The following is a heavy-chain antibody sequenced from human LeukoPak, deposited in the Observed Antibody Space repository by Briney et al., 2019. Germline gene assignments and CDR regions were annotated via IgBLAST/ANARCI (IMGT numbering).Heavy chain of an antibody. CDR3: ARAYYYDSSSYYRNHFDY. V-gene: IGHV3-74*01. D-gene: IGHD3-22*01. CDR2: INSDGSST. J-gene: IGHJ4*02. CDR1: GFTFSSYW. Sequence: GGSLRLSCAASGFTFSSYWMHWVRQAPGKGLVWVSRINSDGSSTSYADSVKGRFTISRDNAKNTLYLQMNSLRAEDTAVYYCARAYYYDSSSYYRNHFDYWGQGTLVTVSS.